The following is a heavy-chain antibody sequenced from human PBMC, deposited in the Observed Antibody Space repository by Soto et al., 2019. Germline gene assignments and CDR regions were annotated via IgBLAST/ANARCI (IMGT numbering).Heavy chain of an antibody. CDR3: AKEMLGGGIRPHFEN. CDR2: INPNSGGT. CDR1: GYTFTAYF. Sequence: ASVKVSCKASGYTFTAYFIHWVGQAPGQGLEWLGWINPNSGGTKFAEKFQGRLTMTGDASIDTVYMDLSILKSDDTAVYYCAKEMLGGGIRPHFENWCQRTWVSVSS. V-gene: IGHV1-2*02. D-gene: IGHD2-15*01. J-gene: IGHJ4*02.